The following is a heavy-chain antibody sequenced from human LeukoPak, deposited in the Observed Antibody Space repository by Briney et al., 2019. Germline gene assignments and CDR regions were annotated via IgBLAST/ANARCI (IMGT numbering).Heavy chain of an antibody. CDR1: GFTFSTYG. CDR2: ISGSGGSR. CDR3: AKNALMFSSGWYYYYYMDV. J-gene: IGHJ6*03. V-gene: IGHV3-23*01. D-gene: IGHD6-19*01. Sequence: GGSLRLSCAASGFTFSTYGMSWVRQAPGKGLEWVSGISGSGGSRFYTDSVKGRFTISRDNSKNTLYLQMNSLRAEDTAVYYCAKNALMFSSGWYYYYYMDVWGKGTTVTVSS.